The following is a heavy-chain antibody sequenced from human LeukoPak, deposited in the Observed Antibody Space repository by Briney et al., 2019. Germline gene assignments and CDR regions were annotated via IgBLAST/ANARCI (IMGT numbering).Heavy chain of an antibody. J-gene: IGHJ4*02. Sequence: GGSLRLSCAASGFTFGTYSMNWVRKAPGKGLEWVSYISTSSSTIYYADSVKGRFTISRDNSKNTLYLRMNSLRAEDTAVYYCTRGDEYGSGSYYRGPFDYWGQGTLVTVSS. CDR2: ISTSSSTI. D-gene: IGHD3-10*01. CDR3: TRGDEYGSGSYYRGPFDY. V-gene: IGHV3-48*01. CDR1: GFTFGTYS.